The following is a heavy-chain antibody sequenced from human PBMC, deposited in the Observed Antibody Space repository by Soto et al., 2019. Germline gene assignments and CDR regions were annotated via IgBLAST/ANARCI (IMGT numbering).Heavy chain of an antibody. CDR1: GFTFSSYS. V-gene: IGHV3-21*01. J-gene: IGHJ4*02. CDR2: ISSSSSYI. D-gene: IGHD3-10*01. CDR3: ARDVYGSGSSNY. Sequence: EVQLVESGGDLVKPGGSLRLSCAASGFTFSSYSMNWVRQAPGKGLEWVSSISSSSSYIYYADSVKGRFTISRDNAKNSLYLQMNSLRAEDTAVYYCARDVYGSGSSNYWGQGTLVTVSS.